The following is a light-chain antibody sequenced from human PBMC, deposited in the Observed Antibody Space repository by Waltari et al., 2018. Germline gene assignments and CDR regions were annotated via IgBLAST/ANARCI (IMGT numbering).Light chain of an antibody. CDR2: KAS. J-gene: IGKJ1*01. CDR1: QSISTW. Sequence: DIQMTQSPSPLSASVGDIVTLTCRASQSISTWLAWYQRNPGRAPKRLKDKASSLDSGGPSRFSGSGSRTEFSLTISSLQPDDCATYYCQQYRSFPRAFGQGTKVEIK. V-gene: IGKV1-5*03. CDR3: QQYRSFPRA.